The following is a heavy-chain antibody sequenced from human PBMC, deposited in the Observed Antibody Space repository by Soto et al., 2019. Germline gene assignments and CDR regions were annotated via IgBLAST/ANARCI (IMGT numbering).Heavy chain of an antibody. CDR1: GFTFSDYY. CDR3: AREGPMLRGVIQEDF. V-gene: IGHV3-11*05. J-gene: IGHJ4*02. CDR2: ISSSGSDT. Sequence: QVQLVESGGNLVKPGESLRLSCAASGFTFSDYYMSWIRQAPGRGLEWVSYISSSGSDTYYADSVKGRFTISRDNAKRSLFLQMNSLRVEDTAVYYCAREGPMLRGVIQEDFWGQGTLVTVSS. D-gene: IGHD3-10*01.